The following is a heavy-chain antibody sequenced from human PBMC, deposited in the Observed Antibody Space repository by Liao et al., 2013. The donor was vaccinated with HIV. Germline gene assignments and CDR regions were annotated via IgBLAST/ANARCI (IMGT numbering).Heavy chain of an antibody. CDR2: TFVTGST. D-gene: IGHD5-18*01. CDR3: ARENGYNYGSYYYYYYMES. CDR1: GGSITGNY. J-gene: IGHJ6*03. Sequence: QVQLQESGPGLVKPSETLSLVCSVSGGSITGNYWSWIRQSAGKRLEWIGRTFVTGSTDFNPSLKSRVTLSIDASKNQLSLKLSSVTAADTAVYYCARENGYNYGSYYYYYYMESGAKGPTVTVSS. V-gene: IGHV4-4*07.